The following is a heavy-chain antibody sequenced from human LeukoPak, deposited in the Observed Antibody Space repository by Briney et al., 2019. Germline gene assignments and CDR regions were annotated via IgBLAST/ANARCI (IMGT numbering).Heavy chain of an antibody. CDR3: ARAPPRDYGSGSCIRGVDY. V-gene: IGHV4-34*01. D-gene: IGHD3-10*01. J-gene: IGHJ4*02. CDR1: GGSFSGYY. CDR2: INHSGST. Sequence: PSETLSVTCAVYGGSFSGYYWSWIRQPPGKGLQWIGEINHSGSTNYNPSLKSRVTISVDTSKNQFSLKLSSVTAAHTAVYYCARAPPRDYGSGSCIRGVDYWGQGTLVTVSP.